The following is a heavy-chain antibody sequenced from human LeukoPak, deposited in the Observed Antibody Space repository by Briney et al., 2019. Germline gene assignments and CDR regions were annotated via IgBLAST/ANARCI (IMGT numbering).Heavy chain of an antibody. V-gene: IGHV4-39*01. J-gene: IGHJ6*03. D-gene: IGHD6-13*01. CDR3: ARVAAARYYYYMDV. Sequence: SETLSLTCTVSGGSISSSSYYWGWIRQPPGKGLEWIGTIYYSGTAYYSLSLKSRVTISVDTSMNQFSLRLSSVTAADTAVFYCARVAAARYYYYMDVWGKGTTVTVSS. CDR1: GGSISSSSYY. CDR2: IYYSGTA.